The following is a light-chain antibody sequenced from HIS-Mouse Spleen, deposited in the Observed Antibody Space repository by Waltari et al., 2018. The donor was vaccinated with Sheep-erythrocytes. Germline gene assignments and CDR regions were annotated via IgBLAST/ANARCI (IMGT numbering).Light chain of an antibody. CDR2: KGS. V-gene: IGLV2-23*01. CDR3: CSYAGSSTPWV. Sequence: QSALTQPASVSGSPGQSITISCTGTSSDVGCSHLFSWYQQHPGKAPKLIIYKGSKRPSGVSNRFSGSKSGNTASLTISGLQAEDEADYYCCSYAGSSTPWVFGGGTKLTVL. J-gene: IGLJ3*02. CDR1: SSDVGCSHL.